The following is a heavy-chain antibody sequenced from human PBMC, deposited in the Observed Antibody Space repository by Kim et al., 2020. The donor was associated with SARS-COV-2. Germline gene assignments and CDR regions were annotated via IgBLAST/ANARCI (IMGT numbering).Heavy chain of an antibody. CDR1: GFTFDDYA. CDR2: ISWNSGSI. V-gene: IGHV3-9*01. CDR3: AKGRGYSYGGGAFDI. Sequence: GGSLRLSCAASGFTFDDYAMHWVRQAPGKGLEWVSGISWNSGSIGYADSVKGRFTISRDNAKNSLYLQMNSLRAEDTALYYCAKGRGYSYGGGAFDIWGQGTMVTVSS. J-gene: IGHJ3*02. D-gene: IGHD5-18*01.